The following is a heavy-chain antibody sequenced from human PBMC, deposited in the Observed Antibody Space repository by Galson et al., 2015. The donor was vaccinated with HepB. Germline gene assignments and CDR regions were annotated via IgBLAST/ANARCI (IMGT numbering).Heavy chain of an antibody. J-gene: IGHJ5*02. V-gene: IGHV1-18*01. CDR2: ISAYNGNT. Sequence: SVKVSCKASGYTFTNYGISWVRQAPGQGLEWMGWISAYNGNTNYAQNLQGRVTMTTDTSTSTAYMELRSLRSDDTAVYYCAAGYSSSWPGGPWGQGTLVTVSS. D-gene: IGHD6-13*01. CDR1: GYTFTNYG. CDR3: AAGYSSSWPGGP.